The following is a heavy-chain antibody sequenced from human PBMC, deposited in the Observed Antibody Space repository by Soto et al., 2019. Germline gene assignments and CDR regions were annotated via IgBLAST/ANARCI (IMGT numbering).Heavy chain of an antibody. V-gene: IGHV1-69*02. Sequence: GASVKVSCKASGGTFSSYTISWVRQAPGQGLEWMGRIIPILGIANYAQKFQGRVTITADKSTSTAYMELSSPRSEDTAVYYCAIQAAASYYYGSGSPRNTDYWGQGTLVTVSS. CDR3: AIQAAASYYYGSGSPRNTDY. CDR2: IIPILGIA. J-gene: IGHJ4*02. D-gene: IGHD3-10*01. CDR1: GGTFSSYT.